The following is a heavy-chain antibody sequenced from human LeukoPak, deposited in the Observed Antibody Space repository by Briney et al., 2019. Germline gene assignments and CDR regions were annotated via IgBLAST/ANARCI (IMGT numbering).Heavy chain of an antibody. CDR2: IYTSGST. V-gene: IGHV4-61*02. J-gene: IGHJ4*02. Sequence: SQTLSLTCAVSGGSISSGGYYWSWIRQPAGKGLEWIGRIYTSGSTNYNPSLKSRVTMSIDTSKNQFSPKLSSVTAADTAVYYCARMSIHLGSDFFDYWGQGTLVTVSS. D-gene: IGHD5-12*01. CDR3: ARMSIHLGSDFFDY. CDR1: GGSISSGGYY.